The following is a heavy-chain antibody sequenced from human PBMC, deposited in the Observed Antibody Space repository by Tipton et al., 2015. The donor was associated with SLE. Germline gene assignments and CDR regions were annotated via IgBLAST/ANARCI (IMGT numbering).Heavy chain of an antibody. V-gene: IGHV4-39*07. Sequence: TLSLTCTVSGGSISSKSYHWGWIRQPPGKGLEWIGSIYYSGTTYYNPSLESRVIISVDTSNNQFSLNLRSMTAADTAVYYCARARVYVSGSFPYYYYMDVWGKGTTVTVS. J-gene: IGHJ6*03. CDR1: GGSISSKSYH. D-gene: IGHD3-10*01. CDR2: IYYSGTT. CDR3: ARARVYVSGSFPYYYYMDV.